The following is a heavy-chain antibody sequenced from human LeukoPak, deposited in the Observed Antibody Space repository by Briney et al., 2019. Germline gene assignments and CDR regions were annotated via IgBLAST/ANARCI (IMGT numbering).Heavy chain of an antibody. Sequence: PGGSLRLSCATSGFTFSNFDLHWVRQATGEGLEWVSAIGTAGDTYYPDSVKGRFTISRDNAKNSFYLQMDNLRPGDRAVYYCSRGGAPAGYAYDIWGHGTVVTVSS. J-gene: IGHJ3*02. D-gene: IGHD6-13*01. CDR3: SRGGAPAGYAYDI. CDR2: IGTAGDT. V-gene: IGHV3-13*01. CDR1: GFTFSNFD.